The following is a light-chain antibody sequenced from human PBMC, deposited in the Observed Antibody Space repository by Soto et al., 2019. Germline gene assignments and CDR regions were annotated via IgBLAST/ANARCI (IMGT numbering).Light chain of an antibody. Sequence: QSVLTQPASVSGSPGQSITISCTGTSSDVGGYNYVSWYQQLPDKAPKLIIYGVSDRPSGVSNRFSGSKSANTASLTISGLQIEDEADYFCGSYTTSNTLVFGGGTKVTVL. V-gene: IGLV2-14*01. J-gene: IGLJ2*01. CDR3: GSYTTSNTLV. CDR1: SSDVGGYNY. CDR2: GVS.